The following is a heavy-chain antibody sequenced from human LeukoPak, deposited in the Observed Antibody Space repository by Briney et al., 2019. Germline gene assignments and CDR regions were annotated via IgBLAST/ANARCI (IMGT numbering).Heavy chain of an antibody. CDR2: INTNTGNP. V-gene: IGHV7-4-1*02. J-gene: IGHJ4*02. CDR3: ARDWGGWNQAY. Sequence: GASVKVSCKASGYTFTSYGISWVRQAPGQGLEWMGRINTNTGNPTYAQGFTGRFVFSLDTSVSTAYLQISSLKAEDTAVYYCARDWGGWNQAYWGQGTLVTVSS. CDR1: GYTFTSYG. D-gene: IGHD1-1*01.